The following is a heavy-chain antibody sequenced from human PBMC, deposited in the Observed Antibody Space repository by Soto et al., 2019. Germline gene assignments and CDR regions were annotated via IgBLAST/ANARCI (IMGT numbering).Heavy chain of an antibody. CDR2: IHYSGSV. D-gene: IGHD4-17*01. CDR3: VREDDGGDRDYYGLDV. CDR1: GGSISSDHYH. V-gene: IGHV4-30-4*01. Sequence: QVQLQESGPGLVRPSQTLSLTCTVSGGSISSDHYHWTWIRQTPGKGLEWIGYIHYSGSVYYNPSLQRRVTMAVGTSKNPFSLKLSSVTAADTAVYFCVREDDGGDRDYYGLDVWGQGTTVTVSS. J-gene: IGHJ6*02.